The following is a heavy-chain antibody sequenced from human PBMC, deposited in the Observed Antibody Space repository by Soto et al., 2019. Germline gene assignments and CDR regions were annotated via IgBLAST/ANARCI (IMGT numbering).Heavy chain of an antibody. J-gene: IGHJ4*02. CDR1: GGSIYRSGYY. CDR2: IDYNGDT. D-gene: IGHD2-15*01. CDR3: GKVLVGATGHTDSDS. Sequence: SETLSLTCTVSGGSIYRSGYYWGWIRQPPGRGLEWIGNIDYNGDTYSNPSLKSRVTISRDTSKNQFSLKSTSVTAADTALYYCGKVLVGATGHTDSDSWGPGTLVTVSS. V-gene: IGHV4-39*01.